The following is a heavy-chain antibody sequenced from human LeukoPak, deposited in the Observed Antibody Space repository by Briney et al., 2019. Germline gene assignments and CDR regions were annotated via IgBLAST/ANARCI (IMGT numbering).Heavy chain of an antibody. CDR2: ISGSGGST. Sequence: GGSLRLSCAASGFTFSSYAMSWVRQAPGKGLEWVSAISGSGGSTYYADSVKGRFTISRDNSKNTLYLQMNSLRADDTAVYYCASSPPTGITVSYFDYWGQGTLVTVSS. D-gene: IGHD4-17*01. V-gene: IGHV3-23*01. CDR3: ASSPPTGITVSYFDY. CDR1: GFTFSSYA. J-gene: IGHJ4*02.